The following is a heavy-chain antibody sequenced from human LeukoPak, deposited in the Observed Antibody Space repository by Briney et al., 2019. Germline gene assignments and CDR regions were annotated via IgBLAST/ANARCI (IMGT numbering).Heavy chain of an antibody. Sequence: PGGSLRLSCVASRFTFSTYSMNWVRQAPGRGLEWVSYISSGSTNIYYKDSVKGRFIVSRDNAKNSLYLHMASLRAEDTAVYYCARRSILQSFFGGNWYFDLWGRGTLVTVSS. CDR2: ISSGSTNI. J-gene: IGHJ2*01. V-gene: IGHV3-48*01. CDR3: ARRSILQSFFGGNWYFDL. CDR1: RFTFSTYS. D-gene: IGHD4-11*01.